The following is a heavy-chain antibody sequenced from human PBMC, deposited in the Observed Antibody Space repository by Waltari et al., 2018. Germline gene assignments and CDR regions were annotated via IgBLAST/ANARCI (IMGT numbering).Heavy chain of an antibody. Sequence: EMQLLGSGGGLVQPGGSLRLSCEGSGFSFSFYAISWVRQTPGKGLEWVSAISGSGDSPYYAESVKGRFTISRDKSKNTLYLQMNSLRAEDTAVYYCAKDWRRRLDYLDWLLFALDYWGQGTLVTVSS. V-gene: IGHV3-23*01. D-gene: IGHD3-9*01. CDR3: AKDWRRRLDYLDWLLFALDY. CDR2: ISGSGDSP. J-gene: IGHJ4*02. CDR1: GFSFSFYA.